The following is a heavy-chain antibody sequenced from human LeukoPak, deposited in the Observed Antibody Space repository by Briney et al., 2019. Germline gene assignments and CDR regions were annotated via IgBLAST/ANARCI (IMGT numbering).Heavy chain of an antibody. CDR1: GFTFSNYG. V-gene: IGHV3-30*02. Sequence: GGSLRLSCAASGFTFSNYGMHWVRQAPGKGLEWVAFIRYDGSNKYYADSVKGRFTISRDNSKNTLYLQMNSLRTEDTAVYYCANSYGSGSPPVDLWGRGTLVTVSS. J-gene: IGHJ2*01. D-gene: IGHD3-10*01. CDR2: IRYDGSNK. CDR3: ANSYGSGSPPVDL.